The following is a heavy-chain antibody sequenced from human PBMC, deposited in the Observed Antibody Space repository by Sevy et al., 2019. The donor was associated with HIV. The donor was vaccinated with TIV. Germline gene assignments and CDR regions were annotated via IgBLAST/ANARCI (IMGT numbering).Heavy chain of an antibody. J-gene: IGHJ6*03. CDR3: TRDGVDSPGKHSYYYYYMDV. V-gene: IGHV3-49*03. Sequence: GGSLRLSCTASGFTFGDYAMSWFRRAPGKGLEWVGFISSKAYGGTTEYAASVKGRFTISRDDSKSIAYLQMNSLKTGDTAVYYCTRDGVDSPGKHSYYYYYMDVWGKGTTVTVSS. CDR2: ISSKAYGGTT. CDR1: GFTFGDYA. D-gene: IGHD2-8*01.